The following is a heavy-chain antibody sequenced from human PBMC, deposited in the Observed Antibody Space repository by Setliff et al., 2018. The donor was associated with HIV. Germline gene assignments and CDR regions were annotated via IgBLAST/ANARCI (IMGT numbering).Heavy chain of an antibody. CDR2: ISPNSGGT. D-gene: IGHD2-2*01. Sequence: ASVKVSCKASGYTFTDYYIHWVRQAPGQGLEWMGRISPNSGGTNYAQKFQGRVTITRDTSISTTYMELSRLTSDDTAVYYCASDIAVIPAASQVGGFDIWGQGTMVTVSS. CDR1: GYTFTDYY. CDR3: ASDIAVIPAASQVGGFDI. J-gene: IGHJ3*02. V-gene: IGHV1-2*06.